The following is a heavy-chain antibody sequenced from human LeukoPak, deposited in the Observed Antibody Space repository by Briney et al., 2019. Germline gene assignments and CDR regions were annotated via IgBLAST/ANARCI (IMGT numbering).Heavy chain of an antibody. D-gene: IGHD6-19*01. CDR2: ISGAGITT. CDR1: GFTFSNYA. CDR3: PRQSYASGWIPFDY. J-gene: IGHJ4*02. Sequence: GGSLRLSCAASGFTFSNYAMSWVRQAPGKGLEWVSTISGAGITTYYADSAKGRFTISRDSSKNTLFLQMNSLRADATAVYYCPRQSYASGWIPFDYWGQGILVTVSS. V-gene: IGHV3-23*01.